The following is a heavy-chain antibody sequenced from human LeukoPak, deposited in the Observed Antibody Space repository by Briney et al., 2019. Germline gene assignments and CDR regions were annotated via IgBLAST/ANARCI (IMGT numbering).Heavy chain of an antibody. Sequence: PGGSLRLSCAASGFTFGTYAMHWVRQAPGKGLEWVAVISYDGSNKYYADSVKGRFAISRDNSKNTLFLQMNSLRAEDTAVYYCARAKIASTVIYYYMDVWGKGTTVTVSS. CDR3: ARAKIASTVIYYYMDV. CDR1: GFTFGTYA. V-gene: IGHV3-30*09. J-gene: IGHJ6*03. CDR2: ISYDGSNK. D-gene: IGHD2-21*02.